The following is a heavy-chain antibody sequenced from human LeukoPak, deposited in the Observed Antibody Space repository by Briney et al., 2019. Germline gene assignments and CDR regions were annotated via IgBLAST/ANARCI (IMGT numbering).Heavy chain of an antibody. CDR1: GFTVSSNY. CDR3: ARDQGYQQLLSYLFDY. Sequence: PGGSLRLSCVASGFTVSSNYMSWVRQAPGKGLEWVAVISYDGSNKYYADSVKGRFTISRDNSKNTLYLQMNSLRAEDTAVYYCARDQGYQQLLSYLFDYWGQGTLVTVSP. J-gene: IGHJ4*02. CDR2: ISYDGSNK. D-gene: IGHD2-2*01. V-gene: IGHV3-30-3*01.